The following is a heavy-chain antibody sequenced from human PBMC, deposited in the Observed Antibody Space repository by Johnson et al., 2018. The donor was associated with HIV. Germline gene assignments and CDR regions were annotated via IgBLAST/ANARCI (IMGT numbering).Heavy chain of an antibody. Sequence: VQLVESGGGLVQPGRSLRLSCAASGFTFDDYAMHWVRQAPGKGLEWVSGISWDSGSIDYADSVKGRFTISRDNAKHSLYLQMNSLRAEDTALYYCAKDVEYYDANDAFDIWGQGTMVTVSS. D-gene: IGHD3-22*01. CDR1: GFTFDDYA. J-gene: IGHJ3*02. V-gene: IGHV3-9*01. CDR3: AKDVEYYDANDAFDI. CDR2: ISWDSGSI.